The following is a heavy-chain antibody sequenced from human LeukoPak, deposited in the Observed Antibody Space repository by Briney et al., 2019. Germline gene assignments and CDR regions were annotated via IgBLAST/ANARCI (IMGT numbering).Heavy chain of an antibody. J-gene: IGHJ4*02. Sequence: GGSLRLSCAASGFTFTNDWMNWVRQAPGKGLEWVARIKSNIDGGTTDYAAPVKGRFTISRDDSKNTLFLQMNSLKTEDTAVYYCAKQLGYCSDGSCYFPYWGQGTLVTVSS. CDR2: IKSNIDGGTT. CDR1: GFTFTNDW. V-gene: IGHV3-15*07. D-gene: IGHD2-15*01. CDR3: AKQLGYCSDGSCYFPY.